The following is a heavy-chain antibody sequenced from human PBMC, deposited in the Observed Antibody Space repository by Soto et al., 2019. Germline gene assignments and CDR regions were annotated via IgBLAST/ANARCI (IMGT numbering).Heavy chain of an antibody. V-gene: IGHV1-69*01. D-gene: IGHD2-2*01. Sequence: QVQLVQSGAEVQKPGSSVKVSCKASGGTFGSYAISWVRQAPGQGLEWMGGIIPITATANYAQKFQGRVTITADESTSTASMQLSSLRSEDTAVYYCARSQGSSTSLEIYYYYYYGMDVWAKGPRSPSP. CDR3: ARSQGSSTSLEIYYYYYYGMDV. CDR1: GGTFGSYA. CDR2: IIPITATA. J-gene: IGHJ6*02.